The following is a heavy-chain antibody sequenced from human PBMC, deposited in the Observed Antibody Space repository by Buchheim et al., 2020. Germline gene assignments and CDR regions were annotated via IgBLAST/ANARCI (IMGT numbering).Heavy chain of an antibody. CDR3: ARDISSSSTYYYYGMDV. CDR2: INPSGGST. CDR1: GYTFTSYY. V-gene: IGHV1-46*01. D-gene: IGHD6-6*01. J-gene: IGHJ6*02. Sequence: QVQLVQSGAEVKKPGASVKVSCKASGYTFTSYYMHWVRQDPGQGLEWMGIINPSGGSTSYAQKFQGRVTMTRDTSTSKDYMELSSLKSEDTAVYYCARDISSSSTYYYYGMDVWGQGTT.